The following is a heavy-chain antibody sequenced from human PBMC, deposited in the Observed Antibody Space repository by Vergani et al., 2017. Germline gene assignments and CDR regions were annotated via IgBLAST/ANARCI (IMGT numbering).Heavy chain of an antibody. CDR2: INWNGGST. Sequence: EVQLVESGGGLVQPGRSLRLSCAASGFTFDDYGMSWVRQAPGKGLEWVSGINWNGGSTGYADSVKGRFTISRDNAKNSLYLQMNSLRAEDTALYYCARAGSSTMVRGADYWGQGTLVTVSS. CDR3: ARAGSSTMVRGADY. V-gene: IGHV3-20*04. D-gene: IGHD3-10*01. J-gene: IGHJ4*02. CDR1: GFTFDDYG.